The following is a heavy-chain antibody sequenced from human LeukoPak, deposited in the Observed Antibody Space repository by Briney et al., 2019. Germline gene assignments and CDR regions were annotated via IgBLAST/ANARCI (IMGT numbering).Heavy chain of an antibody. V-gene: IGHV4-34*01. CDR1: GGSFSGYY. J-gene: IGHJ4*02. D-gene: IGHD6-6*01. Sequence: PSETLSLTCAVYGGSFSGYYWSWIRQPPGKGLEWIGEINHSGSTNYNPSLKSRVTISVDTSKNQFSLKLSSVTAADTAVYYCARESGSSSFIDYWGQGTLVTVSS. CDR3: ARESGSSSFIDY. CDR2: INHSGST.